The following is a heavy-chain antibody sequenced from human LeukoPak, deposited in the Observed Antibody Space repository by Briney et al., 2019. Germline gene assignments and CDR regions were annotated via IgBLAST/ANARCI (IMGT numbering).Heavy chain of an antibody. CDR2: IYHSGTT. V-gene: IGHV4-30-2*01. CDR1: GGSISSGGDF. J-gene: IGHJ5*02. Sequence: PSQTLSLTCAVSGGSISSGGDFWSWIRQPPGKGLEWIGYIYHSGTTYYNPSLKSRVTISIDRSKNQFSLKLSSVTAADTAVYYCARNYWNDPYNWFDPWGQGTLVTVSS. CDR3: ARNYWNDPYNWFDP. D-gene: IGHD1-1*01.